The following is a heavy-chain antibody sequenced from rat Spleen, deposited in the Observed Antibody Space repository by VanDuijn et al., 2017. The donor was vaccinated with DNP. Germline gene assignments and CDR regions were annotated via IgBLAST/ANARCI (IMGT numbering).Heavy chain of an antibody. CDR3: ATFEGRDA. Sequence: EVQLQESGPGLVKPSQSLSLTCSVTGYSITSNYWGWIRQFPGNKMEYIGHISYSGSTNYNPSLKRQNSITRDTSKNQFFLQLNSVTPGDTATYYCATFEGRDAWGQGTSVTVSS. CDR2: ISYSGST. D-gene: IGHD1-11*01. J-gene: IGHJ4*01. CDR1: GYSITSNY. V-gene: IGHV3-1*01.